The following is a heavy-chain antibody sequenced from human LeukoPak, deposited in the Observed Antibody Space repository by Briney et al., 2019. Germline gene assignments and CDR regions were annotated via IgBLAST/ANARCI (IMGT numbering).Heavy chain of an antibody. Sequence: GRSLRLSCAASGFTFRNFGMHWVRQAPGKGLEWVAVIYYDGGNKYYIDSVKGRFTIYRDNSKNTLYLQMNSLRAEDTAVYYCARDRSELRYFDYWGQGTLVTVSS. CDR2: IYYDGGNK. V-gene: IGHV3-33*01. D-gene: IGHD1-14*01. CDR1: GFTFRNFG. J-gene: IGHJ4*02. CDR3: ARDRSELRYFDY.